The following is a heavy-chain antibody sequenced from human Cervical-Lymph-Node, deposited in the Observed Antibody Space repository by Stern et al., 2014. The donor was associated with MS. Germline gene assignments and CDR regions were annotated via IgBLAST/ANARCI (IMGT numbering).Heavy chain of an antibody. J-gene: IGHJ1*01. CDR3: ARMFFYDSSGYYYFQH. V-gene: IGHV5-10-1*03. CDR1: GYSFTSYW. CDR2: IDPSDSYT. Sequence: VQLVQSGAEVKKPGESLRISCKASGYSFTSYWISWVRQMPGKGLEWVGRIDPSDSYTNYNPSFQGHVTISADKSIGTAYLQWNSLKASDTAMYYCARMFFYDSSGYYYFQHWGPGTLVTVSS. D-gene: IGHD3-22*01.